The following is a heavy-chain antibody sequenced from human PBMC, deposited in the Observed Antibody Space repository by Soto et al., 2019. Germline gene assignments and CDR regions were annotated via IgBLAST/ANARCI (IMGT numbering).Heavy chain of an antibody. D-gene: IGHD2-2*01. CDR3: VRARVESSSAEYFQQ. CDR1: GFTVSSNY. J-gene: IGHJ1*01. Sequence: EVQLVESGGGLIQPGGSLRLSCAASGFTVSSNYMSWVRQAPGKGLEWVSVIYSGGSTYYADSVKGRFTIPRDNNKNTLYLQMNSLRAEDTAVYYCVRARVESSSAEYFQQWGQGTLVTVSS. V-gene: IGHV3-53*01. CDR2: IYSGGST.